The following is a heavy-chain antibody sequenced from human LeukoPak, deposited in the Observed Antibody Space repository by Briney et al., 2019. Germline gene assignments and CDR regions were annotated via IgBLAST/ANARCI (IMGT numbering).Heavy chain of an antibody. D-gene: IGHD5-12*01. J-gene: IGHJ3*02. CDR1: GYTFHSYD. Sequence: ASVKVSCKASGYTFHSYDINWVRQATGQGLAWMGWMNTSSSNTGYAQKFQGRVTITRNTSISTAYMELSSVRSEDTAVYYCARRGYSGYDDAFDIWGQGKMVTVSP. CDR3: ARRGYSGYDDAFDI. V-gene: IGHV1-8*03. CDR2: MNTSSSNT.